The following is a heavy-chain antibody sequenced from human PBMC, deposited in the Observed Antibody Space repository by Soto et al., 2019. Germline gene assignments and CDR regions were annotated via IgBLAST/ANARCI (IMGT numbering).Heavy chain of an antibody. D-gene: IGHD3-9*01. CDR2: ISYDGSNK. CDR1: GFTFSSYA. J-gene: IGHJ6*02. V-gene: IGHV3-30-3*01. Sequence: PGGSLRLSCAASGFTFSSYAMHWVRQAPGKGLEWVAVISYDGSNKYYADSVKGRFTISRDNSKNTLYLQMNSLRAEDTAVYYCASCIFPLSSPSYYYYGMDVWGQGTTVTVSS. CDR3: ASCIFPLSSPSYYYYGMDV.